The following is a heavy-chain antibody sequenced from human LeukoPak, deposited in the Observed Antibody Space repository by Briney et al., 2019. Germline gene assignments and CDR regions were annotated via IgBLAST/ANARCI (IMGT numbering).Heavy chain of an antibody. CDR3: AKDLGEYSSSWPDY. V-gene: IGHV3-23*01. Sequence: GGSLRLSCAASGFTFSSYAMSWVRQAPGKGLEWVSAISGSGGSTYYADSVKGRFTISRDNSKNTPYLKMNSLRAEDTAVYYCAKDLGEYSSSWPDYWGQGTLVTVSS. CDR1: GFTFSSYA. D-gene: IGHD6-13*01. J-gene: IGHJ4*02. CDR2: ISGSGGST.